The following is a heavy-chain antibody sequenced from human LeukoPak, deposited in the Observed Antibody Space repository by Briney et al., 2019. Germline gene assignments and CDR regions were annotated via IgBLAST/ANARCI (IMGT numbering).Heavy chain of an antibody. D-gene: IGHD5-18*01. CDR1: AGSFSRHY. V-gene: IGHV4-34*01. J-gene: IGHJ4*02. Sequence: SETLSLTPAAYAGSFSRHYWSWLRHPPGKGLPWLGEINHSGSTNYNPSLKSRVTISVDTSKNQFSLKLSSVTAADTAVYYCARGPSVSGYSYGFDYWGQGTLVTVSS. CDR3: ARGPSVSGYSYGFDY. CDR2: INHSGST.